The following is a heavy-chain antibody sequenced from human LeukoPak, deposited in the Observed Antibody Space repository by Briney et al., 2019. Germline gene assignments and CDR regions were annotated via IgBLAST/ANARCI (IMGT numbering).Heavy chain of an antibody. CDR3: AKWWWNPRNWQGSYYFDY. D-gene: IGHD2-21*01. CDR2: ISGSGGST. V-gene: IGHV3-23*01. CDR1: GFTFSSYA. Sequence: PGGSLRLSCAASGFTFSSYAMSWVRQAPGKGLEWVSAISGSGGSTYYADSVKGRFTISRDNSKNTLYLQMNSLRAEDTAVYYCAKWWWNPRNWQGSYYFDYWGQGTLVTVSS. J-gene: IGHJ4*02.